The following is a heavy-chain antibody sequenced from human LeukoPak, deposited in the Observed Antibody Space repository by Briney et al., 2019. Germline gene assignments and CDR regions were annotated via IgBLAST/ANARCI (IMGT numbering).Heavy chain of an antibody. CDR1: GGSISSYY. J-gene: IGHJ4*02. CDR2: IYYSGST. D-gene: IGHD5-18*01. V-gene: IGHV4-59*12. CDR3: ARGGYSYGRYFDY. Sequence: SETLSLTCTVSGGSISSYYWSWIRQPPGKGLEWIGYIYYSGSTNYNPSLKSQVTISVDTSKNQFSLKLSSVTAADTAVYYCARGGYSYGRYFDYWGQGTLVTVSS.